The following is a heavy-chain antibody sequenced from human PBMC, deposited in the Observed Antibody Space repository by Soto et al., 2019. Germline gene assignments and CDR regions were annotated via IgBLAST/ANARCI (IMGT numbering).Heavy chain of an antibody. D-gene: IGHD3-10*01. V-gene: IGHV3-53*01. CDR1: GFTVSSNY. J-gene: IGHJ5*02. CDR2: IYSGGST. CDR3: ARERGTYYYGSGSYYKGAPNWFDP. Sequence: PGGSLRLSCAASGFTVSSNYMSWVRQAPGKGLEWVSFIYSGGSTYYADSVKGRFTISRDNSKNTLYLQMNSLRAEDTAVYYCARERGTYYYGSGSYYKGAPNWFDPWGQGTLVTVS.